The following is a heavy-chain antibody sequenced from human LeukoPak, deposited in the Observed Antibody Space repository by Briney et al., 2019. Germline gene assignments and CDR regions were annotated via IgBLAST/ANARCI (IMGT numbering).Heavy chain of an antibody. D-gene: IGHD6-19*01. CDR2: IIPIFGTA. Sequence: GASVKVSCKASGGTFISYAISWVRQAPGQGLEWMGGIIPIFGTANYAQKFQGRVTITADESTSTAYMELSSLRSEDTAVYYCARDLGIAVAGSRSAEYFQHWGQGTLVTVSS. J-gene: IGHJ1*01. V-gene: IGHV1-69*13. CDR3: ARDLGIAVAGSRSAEYFQH. CDR1: GGTFISYA.